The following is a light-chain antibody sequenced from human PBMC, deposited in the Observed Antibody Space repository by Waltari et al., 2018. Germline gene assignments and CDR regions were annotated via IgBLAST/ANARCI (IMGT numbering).Light chain of an antibody. CDR3: SSYAGNKNLI. CDR2: EVY. Sequence: QSALTQPPSASGSPGQSVTISCTGTNSDIGRYNFVSWYQQHPGKAPKLMIYEVYKRPSGVPERFSGSKSGNTVSLTVSGLQTEDEADYYCSSYAGNKNLIFGAGTKLTVL. V-gene: IGLV2-8*01. J-gene: IGLJ2*01. CDR1: NSDIGRYNF.